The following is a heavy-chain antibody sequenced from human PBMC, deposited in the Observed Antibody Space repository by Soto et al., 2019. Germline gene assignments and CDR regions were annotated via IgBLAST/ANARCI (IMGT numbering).Heavy chain of an antibody. J-gene: IGHJ4*02. CDR1: GISISSSIYY. D-gene: IGHD5-12*01. V-gene: IGHV4-39*01. CDR3: ARLRGYSGYEHFDY. Sequence: SSETLSLTCTFSGISISSSIYYWGWIRQPPGKGLEWIGSIYYSGSTYYNPSLKSRVTISVDTSKNQFSLKLSSVTAADTAVYYCARLRGYSGYEHFDYWGQGTLVTVSS. CDR2: IYYSGST.